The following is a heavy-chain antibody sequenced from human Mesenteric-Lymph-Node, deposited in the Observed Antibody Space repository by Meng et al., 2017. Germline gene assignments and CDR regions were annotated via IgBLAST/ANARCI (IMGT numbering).Heavy chain of an antibody. D-gene: IGHD6-19*01. Sequence: SVKVSCKASGGTFSSYAISWVRQAPGQGLEWMGGIIPIFGTANYAQKFQGRVTMTTDTSTSTAYMELRSLRSDDTAVYYCARDVLPIAVAGHYYYGMDVWGQGTTVTVSS. J-gene: IGHJ6*02. CDR1: GGTFSSYA. CDR2: IIPIFGTA. V-gene: IGHV1-69*05. CDR3: ARDVLPIAVAGHYYYGMDV.